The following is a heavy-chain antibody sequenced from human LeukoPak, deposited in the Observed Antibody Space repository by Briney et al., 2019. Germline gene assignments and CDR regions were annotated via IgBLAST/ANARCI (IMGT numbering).Heavy chain of an antibody. CDR2: IYYSGST. V-gene: IGHV4-39*07. D-gene: IGHD2-2*01. CDR1: GGSISSSSYY. CDR3: ARDYEDIVVVPAARNENWFDP. Sequence: PSETLSLTCTVSGGSISSSSYYWGWIHQPPGKGLEWIGSIYYSGSTYYNPSLKSRVTISVDTSKNQFSLKLSSVTAADTAVYYCARDYEDIVVVPAARNENWFDPWGQGTLVTVSS. J-gene: IGHJ5*02.